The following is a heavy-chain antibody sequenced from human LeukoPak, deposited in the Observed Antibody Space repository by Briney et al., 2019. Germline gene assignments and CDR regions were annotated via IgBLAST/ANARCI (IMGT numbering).Heavy chain of an antibody. Sequence: SETLSLTCAVYGGSFSGYYWSWIRQPPGKGLESIGEINHSGSTNYNPSLKSRVTISVDTSKNQFSLKLSSVTAADTAVYYCARGRIVGAKLFDYWGQGTLVTVSS. CDR2: INHSGST. CDR1: GGSFSGYY. V-gene: IGHV4-34*01. J-gene: IGHJ4*02. D-gene: IGHD1-26*01. CDR3: ARGRIVGAKLFDY.